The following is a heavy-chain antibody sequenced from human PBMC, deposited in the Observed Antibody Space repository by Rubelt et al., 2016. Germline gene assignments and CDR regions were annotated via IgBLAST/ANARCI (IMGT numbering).Heavy chain of an antibody. J-gene: IGHJ4*02. D-gene: IGHD4-23*01. V-gene: IGHV3-9*01. CDR3: AKDMSDYGGTAPSFDY. CDR1: YS. CDR2: ISWNSGSI. Sequence: YSMNWVRQAPGKGLEWVSGISWNSGSIGYADSVKGRFTISRDNAKNSLYLQMNSLRAEDTAMYYCAKDMSDYGGTAPSFDYWGQGTLVTVSS.